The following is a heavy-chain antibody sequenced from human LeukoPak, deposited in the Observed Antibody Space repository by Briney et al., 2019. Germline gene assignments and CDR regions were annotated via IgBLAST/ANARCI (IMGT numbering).Heavy chain of an antibody. CDR2: IYTSGST. V-gene: IGHV4-61*02. CDR1: GGSISSGSYY. J-gene: IGHJ4*02. CDR3: ARENILTGCFDY. Sequence: SQTLSLTCTVSGGSISSGSYYWSWIRQPAGKGLEWIGRIYTSGSTNYNPSLKSRVTISVDTSKNQFSLKLTSVTAADTAVYYCARENILTGCFDYWGQGTLVTVSS. D-gene: IGHD3-9*01.